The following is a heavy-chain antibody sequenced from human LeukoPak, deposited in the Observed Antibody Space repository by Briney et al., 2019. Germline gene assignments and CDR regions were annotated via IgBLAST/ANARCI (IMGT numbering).Heavy chain of an antibody. J-gene: IGHJ4*02. V-gene: IGHV5-51*01. CDR1: GYSFTSYW. CDR3: ARLFRLAVDTAMVPLDY. CDR2: IYPGDSDT. D-gene: IGHD5-18*01. Sequence: GESLKISCKGSGYSFTSYWIGWVRQMPGKGLEWMGIIYPGDSDTRYSPSFQGQVTISADKSISTAYLQWSSLKASDTATYYCARLFRLAVDTAMVPLDYWGQGTLVTVSS.